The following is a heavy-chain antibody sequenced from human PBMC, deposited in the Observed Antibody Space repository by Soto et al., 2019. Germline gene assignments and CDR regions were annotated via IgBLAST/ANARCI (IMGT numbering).Heavy chain of an antibody. V-gene: IGHV2-26*01. CDR1: GFSLSNARLG. D-gene: IGHD2-15*01. J-gene: IGHJ4*02. Sequence: SGPTLVNPTETLTPTCTVSGFSLSNARLGVSWIRQPPGKALEWLAQIVSNDDKSYSTSLKSRPTISKDTSKSQVVLTMTNMDPVDTATYYCARHGYCSGGSCLNFDYWGQGTLVTVSS. CDR3: ARHGYCSGGSCLNFDY. CDR2: IVSNDDK.